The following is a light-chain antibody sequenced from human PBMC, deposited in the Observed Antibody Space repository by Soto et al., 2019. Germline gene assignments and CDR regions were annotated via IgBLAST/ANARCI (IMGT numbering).Light chain of an antibody. CDR3: QQYDILPIT. Sequence: AIQMSQSPSSLSASVGDRVTITCRASQGIKNDLGWYQQKPGKAPQILIYGASTLYSGVPSRFNGNRSDIEFSLTYSCLRSEAFESYYCQQYDILPITFGRGTRVEIK. CDR2: GAS. V-gene: IGKV1-6*01. J-gene: IGKJ5*01. CDR1: QGIKND.